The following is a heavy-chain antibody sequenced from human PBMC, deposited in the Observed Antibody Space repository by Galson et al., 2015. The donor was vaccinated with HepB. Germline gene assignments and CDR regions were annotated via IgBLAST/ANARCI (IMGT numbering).Heavy chain of an antibody. CDR3: AYSGSYFDY. CDR1: GFIFSNYW. Sequence: SLRLSCAASGFIFSNYWMSWVRQAPGKGLEWVANIKEDGSEINYVDSVKGRFTISRDNAENSVYLQMSSLRAEDTAVYYCAYSGSYFDYWGQGTLVTVSS. J-gene: IGHJ4*02. D-gene: IGHD1-26*01. CDR2: IKEDGSEI. V-gene: IGHV3-7*01.